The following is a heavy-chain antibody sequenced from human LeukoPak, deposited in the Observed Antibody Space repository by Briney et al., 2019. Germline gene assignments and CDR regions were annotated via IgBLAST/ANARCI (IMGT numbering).Heavy chain of an antibody. V-gene: IGHV3-23*01. D-gene: IGHD3-22*01. CDR3: ANSEDSSGYEDY. CDR2: ISGSGGST. CDR1: GFTFSSYA. J-gene: IGHJ4*02. Sequence: QPGGSLRLSCAASGFTFSSYAMSWVRQAPGKGLEWVSAISGSGGSTYYADSVKGRFTISRDNSKNTLYLQMNSLRAEDTAVYYCANSEDSSGYEDYWGQGTLVTVSS.